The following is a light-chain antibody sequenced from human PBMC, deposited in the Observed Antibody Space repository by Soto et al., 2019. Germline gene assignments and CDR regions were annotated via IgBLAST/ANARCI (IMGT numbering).Light chain of an antibody. CDR2: DAS. V-gene: IGKV3-15*01. CDR3: QQYNNWPPT. J-gene: IGKJ5*01. CDR1: QSVRSS. Sequence: IVMPQSHATLSVSLGERATLSCRASQSVRSSLAWYQQKPGQAPRLLIYDASTRAPGIPARFSGSGSGTELTLTISSLQSDDFAVYHCQQYNNWPPTFGHGTRLEIK.